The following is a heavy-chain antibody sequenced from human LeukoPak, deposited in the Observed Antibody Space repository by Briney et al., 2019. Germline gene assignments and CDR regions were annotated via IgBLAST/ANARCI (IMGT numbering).Heavy chain of an antibody. J-gene: IGHJ4*02. Sequence: GGSLRLSCAASGFRFSSYAMHWVRQAPGKGLEWVAGISYDGGDKYYADSVKGRFTASRDNSKNTVYLQMDSLRDDDTAVYYCARGGGRGWYNFFDYWGQGTLVTVSS. D-gene: IGHD6-19*01. CDR3: ARGGGRGWYNFFDY. V-gene: IGHV3-30*04. CDR1: GFRFSSYA. CDR2: ISYDGGDK.